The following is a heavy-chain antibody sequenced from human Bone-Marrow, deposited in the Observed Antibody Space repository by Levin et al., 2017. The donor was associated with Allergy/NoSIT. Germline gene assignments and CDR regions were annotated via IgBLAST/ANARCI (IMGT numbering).Heavy chain of an antibody. Sequence: PGGSLRLSCAASGFTLSDYGMHWVRQAPGKGLEWVAVLSYVGDKEYYADSVEGRFTISRDKSKNILYLEMSSLRREDTAVYYCAKDFIWRSGGKRPIDFRGQGTLVTVSS. D-gene: IGHD2-15*01. CDR1: GFTLSDYG. J-gene: IGHJ4*02. V-gene: IGHV3-30*18. CDR2: LSYVGDKE. CDR3: AKDFIWRSGGKRPIDF.